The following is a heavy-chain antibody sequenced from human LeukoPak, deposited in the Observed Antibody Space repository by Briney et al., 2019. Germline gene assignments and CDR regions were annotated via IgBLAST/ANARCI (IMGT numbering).Heavy chain of an antibody. Sequence: GSLRLSCAASGFTFSRYGMHWVRQAPGKGLEWVALISYDGSNEYYADSVKGRFTISRDNSKNTLYLQMNSLRAEDTAVYYCAKDDGSGSYYNGHYYYYYMDVWGKGTTVTVSS. CDR3: AKDDGSGSYYNGHYYYYYMDV. CDR2: ISYDGSNE. CDR1: GFTFSRYG. J-gene: IGHJ6*03. D-gene: IGHD3-10*01. V-gene: IGHV3-30*18.